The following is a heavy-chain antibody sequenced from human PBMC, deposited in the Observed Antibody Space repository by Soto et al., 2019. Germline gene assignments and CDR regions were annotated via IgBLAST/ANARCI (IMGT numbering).Heavy chain of an antibody. V-gene: IGHV3-23*01. D-gene: IGHD5-12*01. CDR3: AKDFYSGYDWCYFDY. Sequence: EVQLLESGGGLVQPGGSLRLSCAASGFTFSSYAMSWVRQAPGKGLEWVSVMSDSGGSTYYADSVKGRFTISRDNSKNTLDLQMNSLRAEDTAVYYCAKDFYSGYDWCYFDYWGQGTLVTVSS. CDR2: MSDSGGST. J-gene: IGHJ4*02. CDR1: GFTFSSYA.